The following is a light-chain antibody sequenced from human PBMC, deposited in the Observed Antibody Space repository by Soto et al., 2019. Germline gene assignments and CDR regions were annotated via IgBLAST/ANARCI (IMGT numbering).Light chain of an antibody. CDR1: QGIGSW. CDR3: QQANSFPPT. J-gene: IGKJ4*01. CDR2: AAS. Sequence: IQMTQSASSVSASVGDRVTIACRASQGIGSWLAWYQQKPGKAPKLLIYAASTLQSGVPSRFSGSGSGTDFALTIVSLQTEDFATYYCQQANSFPPTFGGGTKVDIK. V-gene: IGKV1-12*01.